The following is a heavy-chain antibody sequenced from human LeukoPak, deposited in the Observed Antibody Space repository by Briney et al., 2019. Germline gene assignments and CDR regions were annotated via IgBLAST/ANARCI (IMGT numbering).Heavy chain of an antibody. CDR2: IYHTGST. CDR1: GGSVSDYY. CDR3: ARDPGEGGYSYGSDAFDI. J-gene: IGHJ3*02. V-gene: IGHV4-59*02. Sequence: SETLSLTCTISGGSVSDYYWSWIRQSPGKGLEWIGYIYHTGSTSYSPSLKSRVTISADTSQNQFSLKLSSVTAADTAVYYCARDPGEGGYSYGSDAFDIWGQGTMVTVSS. D-gene: IGHD5-18*01.